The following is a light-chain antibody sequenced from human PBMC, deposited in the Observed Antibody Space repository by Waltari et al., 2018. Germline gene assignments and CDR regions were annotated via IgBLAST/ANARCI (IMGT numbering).Light chain of an antibody. CDR2: GAS. Sequence: EIVLTQSPATQPLYPGERATLSCSASQSVRRTLAWYQQKPGQAPRLLIYGASTRATGIPDRFSGSGSGTDFSLTISRLEPEDFAVYYCQHYVRLPVTFGQGTKVEIK. J-gene: IGKJ1*01. CDR1: QSVRRT. V-gene: IGKV3-20*01. CDR3: QHYVRLPVT.